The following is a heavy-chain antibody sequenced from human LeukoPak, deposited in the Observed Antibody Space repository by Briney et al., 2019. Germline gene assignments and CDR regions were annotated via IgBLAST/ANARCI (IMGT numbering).Heavy chain of an antibody. CDR1: GGSISSHY. D-gene: IGHD4-17*01. CDR3: ARVEGSDYDDYVPFYFDY. CDR2: IYYSGST. J-gene: IGHJ4*02. Sequence: SETLSLTCTVSGGSISSHYWSWIRQPPGKGLEWIGYIYYSGSTNYNPSLKSRVTISVDTSKNQFSLKLSSVTAADAAVYYCARVEGSDYDDYVPFYFDYWGQGTLVTVSS. V-gene: IGHV4-59*11.